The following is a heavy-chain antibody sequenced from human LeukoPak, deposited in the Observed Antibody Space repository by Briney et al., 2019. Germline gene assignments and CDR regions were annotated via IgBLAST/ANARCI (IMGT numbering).Heavy chain of an antibody. J-gene: IGHJ4*02. D-gene: IGHD3-22*01. CDR1: GVSFTNYF. CDR2: VADYGSV. V-gene: IGHV4-34*01. CDR3: ARWRVTVIVVSLFDS. Sequence: PSETLSLTRAVYGVSFTNYFWSWVRQSPGKGLEWIGEVADYGSVNYNPSLQSRVTISLDTSTNHFSLKVSSMTAADTAVYYCARWRVTVIVVSLFDSWGQGTLVTVSS.